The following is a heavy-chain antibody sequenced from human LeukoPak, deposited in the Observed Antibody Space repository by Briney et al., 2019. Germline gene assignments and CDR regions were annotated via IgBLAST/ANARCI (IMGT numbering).Heavy chain of an antibody. CDR3: ASHRTEWLVRGYYFDY. J-gene: IGHJ4*02. CDR1: GGSISSYY. CDR2: IYYSGST. V-gene: IGHV4-59*08. D-gene: IGHD6-19*01. Sequence: KPSETLSLTCTVAGGSISSYYWSWIRQPPGKGLEWIGYIYYSGSTNYNPSLKSRVTISVDTPKNQFSLKLSSVTAADTAVYYCASHRTEWLVRGYYFDYWGQGTLVTVSS.